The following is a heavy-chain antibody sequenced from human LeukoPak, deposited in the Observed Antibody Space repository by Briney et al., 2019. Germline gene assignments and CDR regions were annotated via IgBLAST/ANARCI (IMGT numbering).Heavy chain of an antibody. CDR1: GYTFTSYG. V-gene: IGHV1-18*01. Sequence: ASVKVSCKASGYTFTSYGISWVRQAPGQGLEWMRWISAYNGNTNYAQKLQGRVTMTTDTSTSTAYMELRSLRSDDTAVYYCARGGYYGSGNDFRFDPWGQGTLVTVSS. J-gene: IGHJ5*02. CDR3: ARGGYYGSGNDFRFDP. CDR2: ISAYNGNT. D-gene: IGHD3-10*01.